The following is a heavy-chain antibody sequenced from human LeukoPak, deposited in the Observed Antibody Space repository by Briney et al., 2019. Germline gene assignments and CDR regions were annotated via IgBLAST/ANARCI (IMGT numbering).Heavy chain of an antibody. Sequence: GGSLRLSCATSDFTVSSNYMSWVRQAPGKGLEWVSIIYSNGSTYYADSMKGRFTISRDNSKNTLYLQMNSLRAEDTAVYYCARVGRWLQSVTYYYYYYGMDVWGQGTTVTVSS. CDR3: ARVGRWLQSVTYYYYYYGMDV. CDR1: DFTVSSNY. J-gene: IGHJ6*02. D-gene: IGHD5-24*01. V-gene: IGHV3-53*01. CDR2: IYSNGST.